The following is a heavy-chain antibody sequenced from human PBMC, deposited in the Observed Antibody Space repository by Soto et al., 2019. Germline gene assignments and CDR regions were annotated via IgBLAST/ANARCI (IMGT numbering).Heavy chain of an antibody. CDR2: ISGGGDAT. V-gene: IGHV3-23*01. CDR3: AKGFSGSRPYNWFCP. D-gene: IGHD2-15*01. Sequence: GGSLRLSCTASRFAFSSYAMSWVRQAPGKGLEWVSAISGGGDATFYADSLRGRFTISRDNSMNTLYLQVNSLRVEDTAVYYCAKGFSGSRPYNWFCPWSQRTLVTVSS. J-gene: IGHJ5*02. CDR1: RFAFSSYA.